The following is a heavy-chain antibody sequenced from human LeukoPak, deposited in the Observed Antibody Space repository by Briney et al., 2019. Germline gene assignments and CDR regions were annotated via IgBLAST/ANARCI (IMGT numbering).Heavy chain of an antibody. CDR1: GFTFSNYA. CDR2: IVSNGDST. Sequence: GGSLRLSCAASGFTFSNYAMTWVRQAPGKGLEYVSAIVSNGDSTYYADSVKGRFTISRDNAKNSLYLQMNSLRDEDTAVYYCARDRLGAGSFDIWGQGTMVTVSS. J-gene: IGHJ3*02. CDR3: ARDRLGAGSFDI. V-gene: IGHV3-64*04. D-gene: IGHD7-27*01.